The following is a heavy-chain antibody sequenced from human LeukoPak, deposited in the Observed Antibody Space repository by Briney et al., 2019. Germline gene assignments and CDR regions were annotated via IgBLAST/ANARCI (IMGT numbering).Heavy chain of an antibody. V-gene: IGHV4-4*09. Sequence: SETLSLTCTVSGGSISSYYWSWVRQPPGKGLEWIAYIYTSGSTSYNPSLKSRVTISVDTSKNQFSLKLSSVTAADTAVYYCARQGYSGYGAHFDYWGQGTLVTVSS. J-gene: IGHJ4*02. CDR1: GGSISSYY. CDR3: ARQGYSGYGAHFDY. D-gene: IGHD5-12*01. CDR2: IYTSGST.